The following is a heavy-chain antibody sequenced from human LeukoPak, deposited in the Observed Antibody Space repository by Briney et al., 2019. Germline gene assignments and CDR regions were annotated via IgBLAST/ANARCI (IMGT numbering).Heavy chain of an antibody. CDR3: ARDRDSDYEWGPFDP. J-gene: IGHJ5*02. D-gene: IGHD4-11*01. Sequence: SQTLSLTCAISGDSVSSNSASWNWLRQSPSRGLEWPGRTYYRSKWSNDYAPSVKSRITIWPDTSRNQFSLQLNSVTPEDTAVYYCARDRDSDYEWGPFDPWGQGALVTVSS. CDR1: GDSVSSNSAS. CDR2: TYYRSKWSN. V-gene: IGHV6-1*01.